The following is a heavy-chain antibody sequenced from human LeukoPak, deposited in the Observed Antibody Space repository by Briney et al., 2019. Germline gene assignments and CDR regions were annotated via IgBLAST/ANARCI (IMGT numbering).Heavy chain of an antibody. J-gene: IGHJ5*02. D-gene: IGHD6-13*01. CDR2: VPHTGGT. CDR3: ARGPAAVHP. V-gene: IGHV4-34*01. Sequence: SETLSLTCAVHGYSLTNHYWIWIRQPPGKGLEWIAEVPHTGGTNYNPSFKSRVTISVDTSKNQFFLNLTSVTAADTAVYYCARGPAAVHPWGQGILVTVSS. CDR1: GYSLTNHY.